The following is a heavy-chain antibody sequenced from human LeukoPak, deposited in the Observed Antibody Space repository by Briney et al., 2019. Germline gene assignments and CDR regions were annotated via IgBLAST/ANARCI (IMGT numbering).Heavy chain of an antibody. D-gene: IGHD3-10*01. Sequence: GGSPRLSCTASGFTVSSNYMSWVRQAPGKGLEWVSVIYSGGSTYYADSVKGRFTISRDNSKNTLYLQMNSLRSEDTAVYYCARPRRFGELSNWFDPWGQGTLVTVSS. J-gene: IGHJ5*02. CDR1: GFTVSSNY. CDR3: ARPRRFGELSNWFDP. CDR2: IYSGGST. V-gene: IGHV3-66*04.